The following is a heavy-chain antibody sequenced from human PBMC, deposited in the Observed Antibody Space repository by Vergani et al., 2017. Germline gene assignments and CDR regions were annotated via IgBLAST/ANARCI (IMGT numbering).Heavy chain of an antibody. Sequence: QLQLQESGPGLVKPSETLSLTCTVSGGSISSSSYYWGWIRQPPGKGLEWIGSIYYSGSTYYNPSLKSRVTISVDTSKNQFSLKLSSVTAADTAVYYCASTHPSQYYDFWSGYPGYFDYWGQGTLVTVSS. J-gene: IGHJ4*02. CDR2: IYYSGST. CDR3: ASTHPSQYYDFWSGYPGYFDY. CDR1: GGSISSSSYY. D-gene: IGHD3-3*01. V-gene: IGHV4-39*01.